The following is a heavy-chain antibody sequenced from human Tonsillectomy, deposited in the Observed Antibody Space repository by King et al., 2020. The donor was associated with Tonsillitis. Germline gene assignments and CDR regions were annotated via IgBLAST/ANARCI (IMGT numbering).Heavy chain of an antibody. CDR1: GLTFISYA. CDR2: ISGSGDNT. J-gene: IGHJ4*02. Sequence: VQLVESGGGLVQPGGSLRLSCAASGLTFISYAMTWVRQAPGKGLEWVSAISGSGDNTYYADSVKGRFTISRDNSKNTFYLQMNSLRAEDTAVYYCTGETYYYDYWGQGSLVIVSS. V-gene: IGHV3-23*04. CDR3: TGETYYYDY.